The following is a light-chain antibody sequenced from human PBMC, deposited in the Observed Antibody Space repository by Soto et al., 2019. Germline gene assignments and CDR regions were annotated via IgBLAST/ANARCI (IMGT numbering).Light chain of an antibody. CDR2: GAS. Sequence: DIQMTQSPSSVSASVGDIVSITCRASQGISSWVAWYQQKPEKAPKLVIYGASNLQSGVPPRFSGSGSGTDFTLAISSLQPEDSATYYCLQDINYPWTFGQGTRGDIK. J-gene: IGKJ1*01. CDR3: LQDINYPWT. V-gene: IGKV1-12*01. CDR1: QGISSW.